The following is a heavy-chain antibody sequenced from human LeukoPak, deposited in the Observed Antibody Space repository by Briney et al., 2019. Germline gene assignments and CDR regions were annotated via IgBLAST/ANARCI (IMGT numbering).Heavy chain of an antibody. Sequence: PSETLSLTCTVSGGSISNYYWSWIRQPPGEGLEWIGYIYYTGDTNHNPSLKSRVTISIDTSKNQLSLTLHSVTAADTAVYYCARHPFATPFDYWGQGILVTVSS. D-gene: IGHD2-15*01. CDR3: ARHPFATPFDY. J-gene: IGHJ4*02. CDR1: GGSISNYY. V-gene: IGHV4-59*08. CDR2: IYYTGDT.